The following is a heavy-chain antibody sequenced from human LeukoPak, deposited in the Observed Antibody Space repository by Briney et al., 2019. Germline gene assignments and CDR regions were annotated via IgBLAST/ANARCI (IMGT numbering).Heavy chain of an antibody. D-gene: IGHD2-2*02. J-gene: IGHJ5*02. CDR1: GGTFSNYA. Sequence: ASVKVSCKASGGTFSNYAISWVRQAPGQGLEWMGWITPNSGGTKYAQKFQGRVTMTRDTSISTAYMELSGLRSDDTAVYYCARGFRLSAIEDWFDPWGQGTLVTVSS. V-gene: IGHV1-2*02. CDR2: ITPNSGGT. CDR3: ARGFRLSAIEDWFDP.